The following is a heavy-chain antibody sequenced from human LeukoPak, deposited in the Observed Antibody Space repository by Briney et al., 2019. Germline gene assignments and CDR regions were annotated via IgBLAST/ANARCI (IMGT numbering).Heavy chain of an antibody. CDR3: ASNSWTPIMYCSSTSCYLLGAFDI. D-gene: IGHD2-2*01. J-gene: IGHJ3*02. CDR1: GYTFTSYG. CDR2: ISAYNGNT. Sequence: ASVKVSCKASGYTFTSYGISWVRQAPGQGLEWMGWISAYNGNTNYAQKLQGRVTMTTDTSTSTAYMELRSLRSDDTAVYYCASNSWTPIMYCSSTSCYLLGAFDIWGQGTMVTISS. V-gene: IGHV1-18*01.